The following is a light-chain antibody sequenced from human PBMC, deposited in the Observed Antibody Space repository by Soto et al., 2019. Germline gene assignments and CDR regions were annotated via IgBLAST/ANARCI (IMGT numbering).Light chain of an antibody. Sequence: EIVLTQSPGTLSLSPGERATLSCRASQTVSSSYLAWYQQKPGQAPRLLIYGASSRATGIRDRFSGSGSGKDFTLTISRLETENFAVYFCQQYGSSPPAWTFGQGTMVEIK. J-gene: IGKJ1*01. CDR2: GAS. CDR3: QQYGSSPPAWT. CDR1: QTVSSSY. V-gene: IGKV3-20*01.